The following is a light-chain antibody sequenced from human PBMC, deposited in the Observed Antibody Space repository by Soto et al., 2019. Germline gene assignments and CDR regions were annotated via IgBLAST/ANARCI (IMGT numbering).Light chain of an antibody. J-gene: IGKJ4*01. CDR3: QKYNSAPLT. V-gene: IGKV4-1*01. Sequence: DIVMTQSPDSLAVSVGERATINCNSSQSVVYNSNNKKYLAWYQQKKGQPPKXXIYWASTRESGVPDRFSGSGYGTDFNLTISSLQTEDVAAYYCQKYNSAPLTFGGGTKVDIK. CDR1: QSVVYNSNNKKY. CDR2: WAS.